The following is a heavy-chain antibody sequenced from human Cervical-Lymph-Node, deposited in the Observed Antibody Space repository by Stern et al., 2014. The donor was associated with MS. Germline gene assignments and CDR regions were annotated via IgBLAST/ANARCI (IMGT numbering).Heavy chain of an antibody. Sequence: VQLGESGAEVKKPGASVKVSCKASGDTFSSYAISWVRQAPGQGLEWMGGIIPIFGTANYAQKFQGRVTITEDESTSTAYMELSSLRSEDTAVYYCARGRGYCSGGSCFYYYYGMDVWGQGTTVTVSS. CDR2: IIPIFGTA. V-gene: IGHV1-69*01. CDR1: GDTFSSYA. CDR3: ARGRGYCSGGSCFYYYYGMDV. J-gene: IGHJ6*02. D-gene: IGHD2-15*01.